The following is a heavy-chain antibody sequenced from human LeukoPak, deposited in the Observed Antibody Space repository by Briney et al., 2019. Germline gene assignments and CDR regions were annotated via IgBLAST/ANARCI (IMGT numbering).Heavy chain of an antibody. V-gene: IGHV3-15*01. Sequence: GGSLRLSCAASGFTISNAWMSWVRQTPGKGLEWVGRIKSKTDGGTTDYAAPVKGRFTISRDDSKNTLYLQMNSLKTEDTAVYYCTTDLGGWRTVDYWGQGTLVTVSS. D-gene: IGHD3-16*01. CDR2: IKSKTDGGTT. CDR1: GFTISNAW. J-gene: IGHJ4*02. CDR3: TTDLGGWRTVDY.